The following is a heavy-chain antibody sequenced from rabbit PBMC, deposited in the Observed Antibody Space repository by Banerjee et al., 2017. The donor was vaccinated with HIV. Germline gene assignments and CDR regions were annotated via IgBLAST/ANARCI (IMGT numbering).Heavy chain of an antibody. V-gene: IGHV1S45*01. CDR2: IDTGSSGNT. CDR1: GFSFNSNA. Sequence: QEQLEESGGDLVKPEGSLTLTCTASGFSFNSNAMCWVRQAPGKGLEWIARIDTGSSGNTYYASWAKGRFTISKTSSTTVTLQMTSLTAADTATYFCARDLAGVTGWNFNLWGQGTLV. D-gene: IGHD4-1*01. CDR3: ARDLAGVTGWNFNL. J-gene: IGHJ4*01.